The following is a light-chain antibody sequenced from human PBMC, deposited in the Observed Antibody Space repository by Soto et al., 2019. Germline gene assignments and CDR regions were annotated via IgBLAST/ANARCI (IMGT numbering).Light chain of an antibody. Sequence: SQWTHSPSFPSASVGDRVTITCRAIQGISTFLAWYQQHPGTAPKRLIYDASNLQSGVPSRFSGSGSGTEFTLTISSLQPEDFATYYCQQVNNYPLTFGGGTKVDIK. CDR3: QQVNNYPLT. CDR1: QGISTF. V-gene: IGKV1-9*01. J-gene: IGKJ4*01. CDR2: DAS.